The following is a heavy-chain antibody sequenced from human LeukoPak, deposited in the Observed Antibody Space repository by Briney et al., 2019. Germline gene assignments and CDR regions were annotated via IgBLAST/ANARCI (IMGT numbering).Heavy chain of an antibody. CDR3: ARVGPTQLLRYFDWLSLAWFDP. J-gene: IGHJ5*02. V-gene: IGHV1-69*01. Sequence: ASVKVSCTASGGTFSSYAISWVRQAPGQGLEWMGGIIPIFGTANYAQKFQGRVTITADESTSTAYMELSSLRSEDTAVYYCARVGPTQLLRYFDWLSLAWFDPWGQGTLVTVSS. CDR2: IIPIFGTA. CDR1: GGTFSSYA. D-gene: IGHD3-9*01.